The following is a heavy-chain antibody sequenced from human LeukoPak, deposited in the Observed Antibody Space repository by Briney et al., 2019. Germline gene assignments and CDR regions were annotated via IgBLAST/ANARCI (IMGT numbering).Heavy chain of an antibody. CDR1: GFTFSSYW. J-gene: IGHJ4*02. Sequence: PGGSLRLSCAASGFTFSSYWMSWVRQAPGKGLEWVAVISYDGSNKYYADSVRGRFTISRDNSNNTLYLQMNSLRAEDTAVYFCAKAVSSWYSDYWGQGTLVTVSS. V-gene: IGHV3-30*18. D-gene: IGHD6-13*01. CDR3: AKAVSSWYSDY. CDR2: ISYDGSNK.